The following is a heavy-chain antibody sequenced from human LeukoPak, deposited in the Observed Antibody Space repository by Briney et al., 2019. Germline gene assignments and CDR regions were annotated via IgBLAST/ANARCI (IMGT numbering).Heavy chain of an antibody. V-gene: IGHV3-21*01. CDR1: GFTFSSYS. D-gene: IGHD5-12*01. CDR3: ARDGPPTWIPLDI. J-gene: IGHJ3*02. CDR2: ITSSSSYI. Sequence: GSLRLSCTVSGFTFSSYSMNWVRQAPGKGLEWVSSITSSSSYIYYGDSVKGRFTISRDNAKNSVYLQMNSLRAEDTAVYYCARDGPPTWIPLDIWGQGTMVTVFS.